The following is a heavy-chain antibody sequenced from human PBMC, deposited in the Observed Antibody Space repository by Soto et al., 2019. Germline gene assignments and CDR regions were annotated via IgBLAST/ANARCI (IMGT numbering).Heavy chain of an antibody. CDR2: IYYTGHT. J-gene: IGHJ3*02. V-gene: IGHV4-31*03. D-gene: IGHD1-1*01. Sequence: QVQLQESGPGLVKPSQTLSLTYSVSGVSINSGGYYWSWIRHHPGKGLEWIGYIYYTGHTFYNPSLKSRVAMSLDTSKNQFSLKLSSVTAADTAVYYCARGSQLERDALDIWGQGTMVTVSS. CDR3: ARGSQLERDALDI. CDR1: GVSINSGGYY.